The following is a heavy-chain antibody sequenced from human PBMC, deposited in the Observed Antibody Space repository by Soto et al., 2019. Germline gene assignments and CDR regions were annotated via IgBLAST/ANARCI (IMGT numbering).Heavy chain of an antibody. V-gene: IGHV3-9*01. J-gene: IGHJ3*02. CDR1: GFTFDNYA. CDR2: ISWNSGIK. Sequence: EVQLVESGGGLVQSGRSLRLSCAASGFTFDNYAMHWVRQAQGKGVEWVSGISWNSGIKAYADSVKGRFTISRDNAKNSQYLQMNSLSAEDTAVHYCAKDYIYPYGRVAFDIWGQGTMVNVSS. D-gene: IGHD2-2*02. CDR3: AKDYIYPYGRVAFDI.